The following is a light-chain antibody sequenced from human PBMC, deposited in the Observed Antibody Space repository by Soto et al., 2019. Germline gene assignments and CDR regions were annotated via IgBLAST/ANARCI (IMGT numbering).Light chain of an antibody. CDR1: QSISSY. Sequence: DIQMTQSPSSLSASVGDRVTITCRASQSISSYLNWYQQKPEKAPKLLIYGASSLQSGVPSRLSGSGSGTDFTLTISSLQPEDFATYYCQQSYSTPPTFGGGTKVEIK. CDR3: QQSYSTPPT. V-gene: IGKV1-39*01. CDR2: GAS. J-gene: IGKJ4*01.